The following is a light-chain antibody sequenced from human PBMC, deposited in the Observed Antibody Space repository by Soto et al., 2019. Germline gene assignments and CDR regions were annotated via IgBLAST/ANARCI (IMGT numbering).Light chain of an antibody. J-gene: IGKJ5*01. CDR3: QQRANWPIT. Sequence: ETVLTQSPATLSLSPGERATLSCRASQSVNTYLAWYQQKPGQAPRLLIYDTSNRATGIPARFSGSGSGTDFTLTINNLEPEDFAVYCCQQRANWPITFGQGTQLEIK. V-gene: IGKV3-11*01. CDR1: QSVNTY. CDR2: DTS.